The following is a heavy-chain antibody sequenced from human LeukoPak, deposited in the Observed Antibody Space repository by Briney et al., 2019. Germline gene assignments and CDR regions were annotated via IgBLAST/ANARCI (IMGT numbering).Heavy chain of an antibody. CDR3: AAGIELEY. CDR2: ISSSSSYI. CDR1: GFTFNNYN. D-gene: IGHD6-13*01. J-gene: IGHJ4*02. V-gene: IGHV3-21*06. Sequence: GGPLRLSCAASGFTFNNYNMKWVRQAPGKGLEWVSFISSSSSYIYYADSVKGRFTISRDNAKNSLYLQMNSLRDEDTAVYYCAAGIELEYWGQGTLVTVSS.